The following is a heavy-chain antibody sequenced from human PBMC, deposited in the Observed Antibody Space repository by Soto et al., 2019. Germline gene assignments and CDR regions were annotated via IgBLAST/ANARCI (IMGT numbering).Heavy chain of an antibody. J-gene: IGHJ6*02. CDR2: INTYNGNT. CDR3: AMVDVYVTPSPQDV. CDR1: GYTFTRYG. V-gene: IGHV1-18*01. Sequence: QVQLVQSGAEVKNPGASVKVSCKASGYTFTRYGIGWARQAPGQGLGWRGWINTYNGNTNYAQNVQGRVTLTTDTPTSTAYMELRCLRSNDAAIYYCAMVDVYVTPSPQDVWGQGTTVIVSS. D-gene: IGHD3-16*01.